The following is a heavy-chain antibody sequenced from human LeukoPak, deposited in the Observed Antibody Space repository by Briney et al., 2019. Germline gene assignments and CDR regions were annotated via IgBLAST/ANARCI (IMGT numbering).Heavy chain of an antibody. J-gene: IGHJ4*02. V-gene: IGHV1-69*05. CDR2: IIPIFGTA. D-gene: IGHD3-22*01. Sequence: EASVKVSCKTSKNMFTGYFMHWVRQAPGQGLEWMGRIIPIFGTANYAQKFQGRVTITTDESTSTAYMELSSLRSEDTAVYYCARDPILWGGYYYGNYFDYWGQGTLVTVSS. CDR3: ARDPILWGGYYYGNYFDY. CDR1: KNMFTGYF.